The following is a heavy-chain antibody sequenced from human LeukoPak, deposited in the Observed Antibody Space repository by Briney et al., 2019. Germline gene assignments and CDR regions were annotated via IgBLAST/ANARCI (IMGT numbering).Heavy chain of an antibody. CDR1: GGTFSSYA. D-gene: IGHD6-19*01. CDR3: ARDLVFSGWWGFDY. CDR2: IIPIFGTA. Sequence: GSSVKVSCKASGGTFSSYAISWVRRAPGQGLEWMGRIIPIFGTANYAQKFQGRVTITTDESTSTAYMELSSLRSEDTAVYYCARDLVFSGWWGFDYWGQGTLVTVSS. V-gene: IGHV1-69*05. J-gene: IGHJ4*02.